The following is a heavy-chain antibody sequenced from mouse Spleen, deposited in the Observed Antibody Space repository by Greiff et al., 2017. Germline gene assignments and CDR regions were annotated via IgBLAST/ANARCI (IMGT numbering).Heavy chain of an antibody. CDR1: GFNIKDTY. V-gene: IGHV14-3*02. CDR3: AGGDGNSWFAY. CDR2: IDPANGNT. J-gene: IGHJ3*01. Sequence: VQLQQSGAELVKPGASVKLSCTASGFNIKDTYMHWVKQRPEQGLEWIGRIDPANGNTKYDPKFQGKATITADTSSNTAYLQLSSLTSEDTAVYYCAGGDGNSWFAYWGQGTLVTVSA. D-gene: IGHD2-1*01.